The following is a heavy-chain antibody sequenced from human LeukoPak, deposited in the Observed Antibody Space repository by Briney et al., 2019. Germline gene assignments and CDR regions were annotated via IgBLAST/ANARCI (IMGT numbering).Heavy chain of an antibody. D-gene: IGHD6-13*01. J-gene: IGHJ1*01. CDR3: VKSSSSWSQFEYFQH. Sequence: GGSLRLSCAASGFTFSSYEMNWVRQAPGKGLEWVSYISSSGSTIYYADSVKGRFTISRDNSKNTLYLQMSSLRAEDTAVYYCVKSSSSWSQFEYFQHWGQGTLVTVSS. CDR2: ISSSGSTI. V-gene: IGHV3-48*03. CDR1: GFTFSSYE.